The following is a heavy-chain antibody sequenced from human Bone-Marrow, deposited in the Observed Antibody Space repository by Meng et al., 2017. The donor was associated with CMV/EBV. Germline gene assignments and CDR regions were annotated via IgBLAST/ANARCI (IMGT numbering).Heavy chain of an antibody. J-gene: IGHJ4*02. CDR1: GLTLSNYW. V-gene: IGHV3-74*01. Sequence: GESLKISCAASGLTLSNYWMHWVRQGPGKGLVWVSRISRDGRNSSYADSVKGRFTISRDNAKNTLYLQMNSLRAEDTAVYYCAKNTIQLGYCSGGSCYGTDYWGQGTLVTVSS. CDR3: AKNTIQLGYCSGGSCYGTDY. CDR2: ISRDGRNS. D-gene: IGHD2-15*01.